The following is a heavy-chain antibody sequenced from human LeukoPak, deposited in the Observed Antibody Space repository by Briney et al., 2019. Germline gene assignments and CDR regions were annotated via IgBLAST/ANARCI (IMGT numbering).Heavy chain of an antibody. V-gene: IGHV4-38-2*01. Sequence: SETLSLTCAVSGYSISSGCYWGWIRQPPGKGLEWIGSIYHSGSTYYNPFLKSRVTISVDTSKNQFSLKLSSVTAADTAVYYCARLPMDVWGKGTTVTVSS. CDR3: ARLPMDV. J-gene: IGHJ6*03. CDR2: IYHSGST. CDR1: GYSISSGCY.